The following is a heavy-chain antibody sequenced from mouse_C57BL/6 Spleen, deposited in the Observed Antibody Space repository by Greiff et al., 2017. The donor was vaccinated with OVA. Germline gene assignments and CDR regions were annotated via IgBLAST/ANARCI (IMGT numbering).Heavy chain of an antibody. CDR1: GFTFSDYY. Sequence: EVKLMESEGGLVQPGSSMKLSCTASGFTFSDYYMAWVRQVPEKGLEWVANINYDGSSTYYLDSLKSRFIISRDNAKNILYLQMSSLKSEDTATYYCARVDYDSAWFAYWGQGTLVTVSA. CDR3: ARVDYDSAWFAY. V-gene: IGHV5-16*01. CDR2: INYDGSST. D-gene: IGHD2-4*01. J-gene: IGHJ3*01.